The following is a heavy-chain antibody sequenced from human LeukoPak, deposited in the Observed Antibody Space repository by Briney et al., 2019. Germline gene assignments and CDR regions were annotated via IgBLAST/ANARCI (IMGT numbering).Heavy chain of an antibody. V-gene: IGHV4-34*01. D-gene: IGHD3-22*01. Sequence: PSETLSLTCAVYGGSFSGYYWSWIRQPPGKGLEWIGEINHSGSTNYNPSLKSRVTISVDTSKNQFSLKLSSVTAADTAVYYCARGLAGYYDSSGYYVFDYWGPGTLVTVSS. CDR3: ARGLAGYYDSSGYYVFDY. CDR2: INHSGST. J-gene: IGHJ4*02. CDR1: GGSFSGYY.